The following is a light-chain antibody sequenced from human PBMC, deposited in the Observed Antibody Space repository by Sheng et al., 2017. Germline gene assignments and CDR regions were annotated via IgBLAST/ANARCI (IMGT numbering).Light chain of an antibody. CDR3: QQFGSSPLT. CDR2: STS. V-gene: IGKV3-20*01. J-gene: IGKJ4*01. CDR1: ESINSKF. Sequence: EIVLTQSPGTLSLSPGERATLSCRASESINSKFLAWYQQKPGQAPRLLIYSTSNRATGIPDRFSGSGSGTDFTLTISTLEPEDFAVYWCQQFGSSPLTFGGGTKVEIK.